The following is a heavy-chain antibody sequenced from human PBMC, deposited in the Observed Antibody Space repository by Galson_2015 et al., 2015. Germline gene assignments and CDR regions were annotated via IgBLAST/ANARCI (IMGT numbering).Heavy chain of an antibody. Sequence: SLRLSCAASGFTFSNYGMHWVHQAPGKGLEWVAVIWYDGSNKYYADSVKGRFTVSRDNSKNTLYLQMNSLRAEDTAVYYCARDTGSFKIHYYGSGSPEYYFDYWGQGTLVTVSS. CDR2: IWYDGSNK. J-gene: IGHJ4*02. CDR3: ARDTGSFKIHYYGSGSPEYYFDY. D-gene: IGHD3-10*01. CDR1: GFTFSNYG. V-gene: IGHV3-33*01.